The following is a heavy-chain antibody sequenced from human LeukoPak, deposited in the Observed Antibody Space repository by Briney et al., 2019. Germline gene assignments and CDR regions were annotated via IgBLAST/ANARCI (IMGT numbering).Heavy chain of an antibody. CDR2: INPNSGGT. CDR3: ARTANWNYRTAFDY. V-gene: IGHV1-2*02. D-gene: IGHD1-7*01. J-gene: IGHJ4*02. CDR1: GYTFTGYY. Sequence: ASVKVSCKASGYTFTGYYMHWVRQAPGQGLEWMGWINPNSGGTNYAQKFQGRVTMTRDTSISTAYMELSRLRSDDTAVYYCARTANWNYRTAFDYWGQGTPVTVSS.